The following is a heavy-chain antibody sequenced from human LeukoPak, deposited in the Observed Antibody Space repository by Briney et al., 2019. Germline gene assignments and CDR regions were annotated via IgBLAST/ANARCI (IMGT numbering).Heavy chain of an antibody. CDR3: ARRAGGLARNNWFDP. J-gene: IGHJ5*02. V-gene: IGHV3-21*01. CDR2: FSSSNSYI. CDR1: GFTFNTYS. D-gene: IGHD3-16*01. Sequence: GGSLRLSCAASGFTFNTYSMNWVRQAPGKGLEWVSSFSSSNSYIYYADSVKGRFTISRDNSKNTLYLQMNSLRAVDTAVYYCARRAGGLARNNWFDPWGQGTLVTVSS.